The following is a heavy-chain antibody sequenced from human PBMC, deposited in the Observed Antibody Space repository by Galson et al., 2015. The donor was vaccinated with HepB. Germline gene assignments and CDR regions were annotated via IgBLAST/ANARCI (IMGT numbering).Heavy chain of an antibody. J-gene: IGHJ6*02. CDR3: AREAYCSSTSCYYYGMDV. Sequence: TLSLTCTVSGGSISSSSYYWSWIRQPAGKGLEWIGRIYTSGSTNYNPSLKSRVTISVDTSKNQFSLKLSSVTAADTAVYYCAREAYCSSTSCYYYGMDVWGQGTTVTVSS. CDR2: IYTSGST. D-gene: IGHD2-2*01. V-gene: IGHV4-61*02. CDR1: GGSISSSSYY.